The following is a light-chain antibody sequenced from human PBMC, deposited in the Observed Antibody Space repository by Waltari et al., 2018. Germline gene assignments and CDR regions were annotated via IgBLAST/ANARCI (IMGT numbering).Light chain of an antibody. Sequence: QSALTQPPSVSGAPGQGVSISCPGSSSNIGAGYDVHWYQQLPGAAPKLLIQGNSNRPSGVTDRFSGSKSGTSASLAIAGLQAEDEADYYCQSYDSTLRVSVFGGGSRLTVL. CDR1: SSNIGAGYD. CDR2: GNS. CDR3: QSYDSTLRVSV. V-gene: IGLV1-40*01. J-gene: IGLJ2*01.